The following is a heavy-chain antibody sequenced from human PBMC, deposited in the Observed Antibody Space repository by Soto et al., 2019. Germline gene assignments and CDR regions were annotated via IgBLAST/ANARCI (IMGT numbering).Heavy chain of an antibody. D-gene: IGHD2-8*01. CDR1: GGSISSSSYY. CDR3: ARAGERPMGYCTNGVCHQNPGNYYYYGMDV. J-gene: IGHJ6*02. CDR2: IYYSGST. Sequence: SETLSLTCTVSGGSISSSSYYWSWIRQPPGKGLEWIGYIYYSGSTNYNPSLKSRVTISVDTSKNQFSLKLSSVTAADTAVYYCARAGERPMGYCTNGVCHQNPGNYYYYGMDVWGQGTTVTVSS. V-gene: IGHV4-61*01.